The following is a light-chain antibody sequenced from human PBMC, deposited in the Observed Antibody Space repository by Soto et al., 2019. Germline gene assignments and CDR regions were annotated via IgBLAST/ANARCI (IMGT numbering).Light chain of an antibody. CDR3: QQCKTFSPWT. Sequence: DIQMTQSPSTLSASVGDRVTISCRANQSLSTWLAWYQQKPGKAPKLLISDASTLESGVPSRFSGSRSWTEFTLTITSLLPDDFATYYCQQCKTFSPWTFGQGAKVDIK. J-gene: IGKJ1*01. CDR1: QSLSTW. V-gene: IGKV1-5*01. CDR2: DAS.